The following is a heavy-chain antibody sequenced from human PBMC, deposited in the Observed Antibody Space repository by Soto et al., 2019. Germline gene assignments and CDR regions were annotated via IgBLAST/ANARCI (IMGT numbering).Heavy chain of an antibody. CDR1: GYTFTSYG. CDR2: ISAYNGNT. CDR3: ARGLRGIVVAGFKNVFDI. D-gene: IGHD6-19*01. J-gene: IGHJ3*02. V-gene: IGHV1-18*01. Sequence: ASVKVSCKASGYTFTSYGISWVRQAPGQGLEWMGWISAYNGNTNYAQKLQGRVTMTTDTSTSTAYMELRSLRSDDTAVYYCARGLRGIVVAGFKNVFDIWGQGKMVTVPS.